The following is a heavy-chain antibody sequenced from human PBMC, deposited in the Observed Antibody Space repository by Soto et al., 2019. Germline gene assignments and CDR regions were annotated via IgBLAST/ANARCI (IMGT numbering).Heavy chain of an antibody. CDR1: GDSINNTYW. CDR2: IYHTGGR. Sequence: SETLSLTCFVSGDSINNTYWWSWVRQAPEKGLEWIGEIYHTGGRSYMPSLRGRITLSVDTSKNQFSLNLRSVTAADTAVYYCAGDSDYYSSGSFDYWGQGTLVTVSS. J-gene: IGHJ4*02. V-gene: IGHV4-4*02. D-gene: IGHD3-10*01. CDR3: AGDSDYYSSGSFDY.